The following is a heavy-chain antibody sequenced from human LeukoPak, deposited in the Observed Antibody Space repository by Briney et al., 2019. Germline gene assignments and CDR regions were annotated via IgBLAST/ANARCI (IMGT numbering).Heavy chain of an antibody. CDR3: ATRNYDILSSAEYFQH. V-gene: IGHV3-11*01. CDR1: GFTFSDYY. Sequence: PGGSLRLSCAASGFTFSDYYMSWIRQAPGKGLEWVSYISSSGSTIYYADSVKGRFTISRDNAKNSLYLQMNSLRAEDTAVYYCATRNYDILSSAEYFQHWGQGTLVTVSS. CDR2: ISSSGSTI. J-gene: IGHJ1*01. D-gene: IGHD3-9*01.